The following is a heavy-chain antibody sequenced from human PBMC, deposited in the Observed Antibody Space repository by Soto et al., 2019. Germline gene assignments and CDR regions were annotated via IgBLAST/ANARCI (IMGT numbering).Heavy chain of an antibody. CDR3: ARDANRDGFKQDDY. J-gene: IGHJ4*02. Sequence: QVQLVESGGRLVKPGGSLRLSCAASGFTFSDYYMIWIRQAPGTGLEWVLYISGSSSYTKYADSVQGRFTISRDNAKNAPYLQMNRLRAADTAVYYWARDANRDGFKQDDYWGQGTLVTVSS. CDR2: ISGSSSYT. CDR1: GFTFSDYY. D-gene: IGHD5-12*01. V-gene: IGHV3-11*06.